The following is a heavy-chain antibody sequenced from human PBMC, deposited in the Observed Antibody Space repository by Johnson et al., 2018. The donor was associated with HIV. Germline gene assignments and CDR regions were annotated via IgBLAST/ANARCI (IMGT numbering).Heavy chain of an antibody. CDR3: ARDQGSVWYSPHAFDI. Sequence: QVQLVESGGGLVKPGGSLRLSCAASAFTFSDYYMSWIRQAPGKGLEWVSYISSSGSTIYYADSVKGRFTISRDNAKNSLYLQMNNLTAEDTAVYYCARDQGSVWYSPHAFDIWGQGTMVTVSS. V-gene: IGHV3-11*04. D-gene: IGHD6-19*01. J-gene: IGHJ3*02. CDR2: ISSSGSTI. CDR1: AFTFSDYY.